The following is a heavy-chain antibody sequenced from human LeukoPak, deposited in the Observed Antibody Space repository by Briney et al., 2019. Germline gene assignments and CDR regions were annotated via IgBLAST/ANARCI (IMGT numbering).Heavy chain of an antibody. CDR1: GFTFSRYW. CDR3: AKDSEQQLNSGEDGFDV. Sequence: PGGSLRLSCAASGFTFSRYWMTWVRQAPGKGLEWVANIKQDGSEKYYVDSVKGRFTISRDNAKKSLFPQMNSLRAEDTAVYYCAKDSEQQLNSGEDGFDVWGQGTMVTVSS. V-gene: IGHV3-7*01. D-gene: IGHD6-13*01. CDR2: IKQDGSEK. J-gene: IGHJ3*01.